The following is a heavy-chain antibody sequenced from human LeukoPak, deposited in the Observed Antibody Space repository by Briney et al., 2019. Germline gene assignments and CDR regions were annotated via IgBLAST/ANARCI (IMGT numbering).Heavy chain of an antibody. V-gene: IGHV3-23*01. CDR3: AKDGKAYSYGHFDY. D-gene: IGHD5-18*01. J-gene: IGHJ4*02. CDR2: ISGSGGST. Sequence: GGSLRLSCAASGFTFSSYAMSWVRQAPGKGLEWVSAISGSGGSTYYADSVKGRFTISRDNSKNTLHLQMNSLRAEDTAVYYCAKDGKAYSYGHFDYWGQGTLVTVSS. CDR1: GFTFSSYA.